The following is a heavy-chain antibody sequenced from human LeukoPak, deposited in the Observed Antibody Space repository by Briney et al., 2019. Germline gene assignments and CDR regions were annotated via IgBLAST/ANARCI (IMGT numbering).Heavy chain of an antibody. Sequence: SETLSLTCTVSGGSISSDFWSWIRQSPGKGLEWIGYIHYSGSTNYIPSFKSRLTISVDSSKNQFSLRLTSVTAADTAVYYCARDRPLGTGDVFDIWGQGTMVTVSS. J-gene: IGHJ3*02. V-gene: IGHV4-59*01. CDR3: ARDRPLGTGDVFDI. D-gene: IGHD1-14*01. CDR2: IHYSGST. CDR1: GGSISSDF.